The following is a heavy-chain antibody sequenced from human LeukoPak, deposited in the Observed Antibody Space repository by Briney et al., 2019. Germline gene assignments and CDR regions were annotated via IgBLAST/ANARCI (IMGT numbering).Heavy chain of an antibody. D-gene: IGHD3-16*01. J-gene: IGHJ6*04. CDR1: GFTFSSYS. Sequence: GGSLRPSCAAPGFTFSSYSMTWVAQAPGKGLSWFSSISSRSTYIYHAGSVKGRFTISRDNAKNSVFLQKNSLRAEDTVMYFCAKCCRAVMAMMDVWGKGTTVTVSS. V-gene: IGHV3-21*06. CDR3: AKCCRAVMAMMDV. CDR2: ISSRSTYI.